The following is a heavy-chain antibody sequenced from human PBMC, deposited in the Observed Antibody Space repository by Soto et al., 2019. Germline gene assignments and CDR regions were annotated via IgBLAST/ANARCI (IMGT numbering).Heavy chain of an antibody. D-gene: IGHD6-19*01. CDR2: INPDGTKR. CDR3: ARWESSGWYLGI. Sequence: PGGSLRLSCAASGFIFSDYWMSWVRQPPGKGLEWVANINPDGTKRFYVDSVQGRFTISRDDAKTSVFLQMISLRAEDMAMYYCARWESSGWYLGIWGQGTLVTVSS. V-gene: IGHV3-7*03. J-gene: IGHJ1*01. CDR1: GFIFSDYW.